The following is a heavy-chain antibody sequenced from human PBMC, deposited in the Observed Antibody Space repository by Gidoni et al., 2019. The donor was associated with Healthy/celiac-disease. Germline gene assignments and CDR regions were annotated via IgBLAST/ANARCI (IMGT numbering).Heavy chain of an antibody. CDR1: GFTFGSYS. D-gene: IGHD3-22*01. CDR2: ISGSGGST. Sequence: EVQLLESGGGLVQPGGSLRLSCAASGFTFGSYSMSWVRQAPGKGLEWVSDISGSGGSTYYADSVKGRFTISRDNSKNTLYLQMNSLRAEDTAVYYCAKRLGSSGYPTWFDPWGQGTLVTVSS. J-gene: IGHJ5*02. V-gene: IGHV3-23*01. CDR3: AKRLGSSGYPTWFDP.